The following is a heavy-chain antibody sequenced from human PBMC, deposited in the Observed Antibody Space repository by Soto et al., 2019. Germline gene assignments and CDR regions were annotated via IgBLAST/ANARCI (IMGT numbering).Heavy chain of an antibody. CDR3: ARDSLSTITMVPLDY. CDR2: ISSSSSYI. D-gene: IGHD3-10*01. V-gene: IGHV3-21*01. Sequence: GGYLRLSCAASGFTFSSYSMNWVRQAPGKGLEWVSSISSSSSYIYYADSVKGRFTISRDNAKNSLYLQMNSLRAEDTAVYYCARDSLSTITMVPLDYWGQGTLVTVSS. CDR1: GFTFSSYS. J-gene: IGHJ4*02.